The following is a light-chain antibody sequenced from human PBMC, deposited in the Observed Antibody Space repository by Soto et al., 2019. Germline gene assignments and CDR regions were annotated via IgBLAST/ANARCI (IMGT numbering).Light chain of an antibody. J-gene: IGLJ1*01. Sequence: VLTQPPSVSGAPGQRVTISCTGSSSNIGAGYDVHWYQQLPGTAPKLLIYGNSNRPSGVPDRFSGSKSGTSASLAITGLQAEDEADYYCQSYDSSLREVFGTGTKLTVL. CDR2: GNS. CDR1: SSNIGAGYD. V-gene: IGLV1-40*01. CDR3: QSYDSSLREV.